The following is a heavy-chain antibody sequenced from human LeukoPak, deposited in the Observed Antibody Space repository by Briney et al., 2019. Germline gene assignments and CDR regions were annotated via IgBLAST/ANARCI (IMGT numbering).Heavy chain of an antibody. Sequence: PGGSLTLSCAASGFTFSSYGMHWVRLAPGKGLEWVALTSYNGRNNYYSDSVKGRFSISRDNSQRTVFLQMNNVKTEDTAIYYCAKATNYDFWSGSLGLDHWGQGFLVTVSS. J-gene: IGHJ4*02. CDR2: TSYNGRNN. D-gene: IGHD3-3*01. CDR1: GFTFSSYG. CDR3: AKATNYDFWSGSLGLDH. V-gene: IGHV3-30*18.